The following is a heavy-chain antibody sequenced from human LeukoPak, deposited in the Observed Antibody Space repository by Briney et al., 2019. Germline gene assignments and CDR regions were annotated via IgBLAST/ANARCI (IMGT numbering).Heavy chain of an antibody. CDR3: ARAPARFRGVILLSYYYYGMDV. CDR1: GGSISSSSYF. J-gene: IGHJ6*02. CDR2: VYDSGST. V-gene: IGHV4-39*01. Sequence: SETLSLTCTVSGGSISSSSYFWGWIRQPPGKGLEWIGSVYDSGSTYYNPSLKSRVTISVDTSKNQFSLKLSSVTAADTAVYYCARAPARFRGVILLSYYYYGMDVWGQGTTVTVSS. D-gene: IGHD3-10*01.